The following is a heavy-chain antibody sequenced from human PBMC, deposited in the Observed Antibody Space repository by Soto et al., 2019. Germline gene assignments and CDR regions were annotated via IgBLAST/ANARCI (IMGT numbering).Heavy chain of an antibody. CDR3: ARGVGGSYCSSTSCLTPFDY. CDR2: ISAYNGNT. D-gene: IGHD2-2*01. J-gene: IGHJ4*02. CDR1: GYTFTSYG. Sequence: ASVKVSCKASGYTFTSYGISWVRQAPGQGLEWMGWISAYNGNTNYAQKLQGRVTMTTDTSTSTAYMELRSLRSDDTAVYYCARGVGGSYCSSTSCLTPFDYWGQGTLVTVSS. V-gene: IGHV1-18*01.